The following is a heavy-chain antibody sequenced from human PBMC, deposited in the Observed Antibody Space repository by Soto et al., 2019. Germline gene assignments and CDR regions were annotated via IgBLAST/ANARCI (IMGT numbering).Heavy chain of an antibody. Sequence: VASVKVSCKASGYTFTSYGISWVRQAPGQGLEWMGWISAYNGNTNYAQKLQGRVTMTTDTSTSTAYMELRSLRSDDTAVYYCARDHESRGSYSEFDYWGQGTLVTVSS. J-gene: IGHJ4*02. CDR3: ARDHESRGSYSEFDY. D-gene: IGHD3-10*01. CDR2: ISAYNGNT. V-gene: IGHV1-18*01. CDR1: GYTFTSYG.